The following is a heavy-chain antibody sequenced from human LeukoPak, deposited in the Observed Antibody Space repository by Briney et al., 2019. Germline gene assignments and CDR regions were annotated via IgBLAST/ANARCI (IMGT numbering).Heavy chain of an antibody. CDR3: ARDRGSTTMVRGVNHY. V-gene: IGHV3-48*04. J-gene: IGHJ4*01. CDR1: GFSFSTYA. Sequence: GGSLRLSCEASGFSFSTYAMNWVRQAPGKGLEWVSHISSGSATTFYADSVKGRFTISRDNTRNSLSLQMNDLRAKDTAVYYCARDRGSTTMVRGVNHYWGHGTLVTVSS. CDR2: ISSGSATT. D-gene: IGHD3-10*01.